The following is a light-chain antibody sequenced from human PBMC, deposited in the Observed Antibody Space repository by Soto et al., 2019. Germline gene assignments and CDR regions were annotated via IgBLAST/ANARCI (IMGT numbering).Light chain of an antibody. CDR3: EAWDDSLNGPV. Sequence: QSVLTQPPSASGTPGQKITISCSGSTSDIGSNTVNWYQQVPGTAPKLLIYANNQRPSGVPDRFSGSKSGTSASLAISGLQSEDEADYYCEAWDDSLNGPVFGGGTKRTVL. CDR1: TSDIGSNT. CDR2: ANN. V-gene: IGLV1-44*01. J-gene: IGLJ3*02.